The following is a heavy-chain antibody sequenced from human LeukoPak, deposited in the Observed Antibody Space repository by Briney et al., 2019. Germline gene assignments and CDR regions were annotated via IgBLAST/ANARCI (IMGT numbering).Heavy chain of an antibody. V-gene: IGHV3-7*01. J-gene: IGHJ4*01. CDR1: GFTFSSYW. Sequence: GGSLRLSCADSGFTFSSYWMSWVRQAPGKGLECVANIKEDGSEKYYVDSVKGRFTISRDNVKNSLYLQMNSLRVEDTAIYYCVREGFYFFDFWGQGTLVTVSS. CDR2: IKEDGSEK. CDR3: VREGFYFFDF.